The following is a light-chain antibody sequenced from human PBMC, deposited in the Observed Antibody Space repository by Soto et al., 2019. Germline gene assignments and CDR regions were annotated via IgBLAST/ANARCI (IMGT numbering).Light chain of an antibody. CDR3: TLYASGSAYV. CDR1: SSDVGGYNR. CDR2: DVS. Sequence: QSALTQPPSVSGSPGQSVAISCTGTSSDVGGYNRVSWYQQAPGKAPKLLIYDVSNRPSGGSTRFSGSKSGNTASLTISGLHSEDEAYYYFTLYASGSAYVFGPGTKLTVL. J-gene: IGLJ1*01. V-gene: IGLV2-18*01.